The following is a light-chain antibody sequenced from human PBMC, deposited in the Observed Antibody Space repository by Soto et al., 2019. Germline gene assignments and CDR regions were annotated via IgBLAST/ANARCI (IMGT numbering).Light chain of an antibody. CDR1: QSFNSIY. Sequence: EIVLTQSPGTLSLSPGERATVSCRASQSFNSIYLAWYQQKPGQAPRLLIYGASSRATGIPDRFSGSGSGTDFTLTISRLEPEDFAVYYCQQYGSSPLTFGQGTKVDIK. V-gene: IGKV3-20*01. CDR2: GAS. CDR3: QQYGSSPLT. J-gene: IGKJ1*01.